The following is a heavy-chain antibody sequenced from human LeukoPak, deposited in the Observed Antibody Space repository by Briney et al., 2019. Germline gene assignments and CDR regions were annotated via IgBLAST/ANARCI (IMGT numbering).Heavy chain of an antibody. J-gene: IGHJ3*02. CDR2: INHIGST. CDR3: ARAGYGSLGALDAFDI. D-gene: IGHD4-17*01. Sequence: SETLSLTCAVYGGSFSGYYWSWIRQPPGKGLEWIGEINHIGSTNYNPSLKSRVTISVDTSKNQFSLKLSSVTAADTAVYYCARAGYGSLGALDAFDIWGQGTMVTVSS. V-gene: IGHV4-34*01. CDR1: GGSFSGYY.